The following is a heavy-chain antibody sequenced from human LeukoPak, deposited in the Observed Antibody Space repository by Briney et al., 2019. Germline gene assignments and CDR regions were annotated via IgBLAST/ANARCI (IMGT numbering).Heavy chain of an antibody. CDR1: GFTFSSYA. V-gene: IGHV3-30*04. Sequence: GGSLRLSCAASGFTFSSYAMHWVRQAPGKGLEWVAVISYDGSNKYYADSVKGRFTISRDNSKNTLYLQMNSLRAEDTAVYYCARDQYYYDSSGYYLDYWGQGTLVTVSS. CDR3: ARDQYYYDSSGYYLDY. CDR2: ISYDGSNK. J-gene: IGHJ4*02. D-gene: IGHD3-22*01.